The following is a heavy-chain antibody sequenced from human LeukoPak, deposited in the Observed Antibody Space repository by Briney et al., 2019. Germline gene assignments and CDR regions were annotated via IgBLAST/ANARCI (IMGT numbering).Heavy chain of an antibody. V-gene: IGHV1-46*02. Sequence: ASVKVSCKASGYTFNNYYMYWVRQAPGQGLEWMGMINPSGGGTSYAQKFQGRVTMTRDTSTRTVYMEVSSLKPEDTAVYYCASLLNSSGFDYWGQGTLVTVSS. CDR1: GYTFNNYY. CDR2: INPSGGGT. D-gene: IGHD6-19*01. CDR3: ASLLNSSGFDY. J-gene: IGHJ4*02.